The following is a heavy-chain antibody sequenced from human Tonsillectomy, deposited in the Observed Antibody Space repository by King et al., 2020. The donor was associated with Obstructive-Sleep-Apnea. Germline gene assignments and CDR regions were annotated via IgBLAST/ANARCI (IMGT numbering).Heavy chain of an antibody. CDR2: KLYDGSNK. V-gene: IGHV3-30*02. D-gene: IGHD3-16*01. CDR3: AKGGGARDYVWGTNDY. CDR1: GFTFSSYG. J-gene: IGHJ4*02. Sequence: VQLVESGGGVVQPGGSLRLSCAASGFTFSSYGMHGVRQAPGKGLEWVAFKLYDGSNKYYAYSVKGRFTISRDNSKNTLYLQMNSLRAEDTAVYYCAKGGGARDYVWGTNDYWGQGTLVTVSS.